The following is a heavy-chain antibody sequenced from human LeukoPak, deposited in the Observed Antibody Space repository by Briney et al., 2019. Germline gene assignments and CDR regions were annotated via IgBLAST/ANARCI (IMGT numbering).Heavy chain of an antibody. J-gene: IGHJ4*02. CDR3: AKILSEFLSRYPGY. Sequence: ASVKVSCTASGYTFTGYYMHWVRQAPGQGLEWMGWINPNSGGTNYAQKFQGRVTMTRDTSISTAYMELSRLRSDDAAVYYCAKILSEFLSRYPGYWGQGTLVTVSS. CDR2: INPNSGGT. CDR1: GYTFTGYY. V-gene: IGHV1-2*02. D-gene: IGHD3-9*01.